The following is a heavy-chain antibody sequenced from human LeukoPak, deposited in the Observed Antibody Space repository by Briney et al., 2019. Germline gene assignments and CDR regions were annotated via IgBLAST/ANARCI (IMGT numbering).Heavy chain of an antibody. CDR2: LTRTSSAT. CDR1: GFRFSSYD. Sequence: PGGSLRLSCEGSGFRFSSYDMNWVRQAPGRGLEWLSYLTRTSSATWYADSVKGRFTIFRDNAKSSLYLQMNSLRVEDTAVYYCATGGSEYRSDWLDSWGQGTLVNVAS. CDR3: ATGGSEYRSDWLDS. V-gene: IGHV3-48*01. J-gene: IGHJ5*01. D-gene: IGHD5-18*01.